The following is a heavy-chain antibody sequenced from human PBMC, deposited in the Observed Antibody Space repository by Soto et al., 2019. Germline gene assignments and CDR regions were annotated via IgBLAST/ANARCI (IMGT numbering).Heavy chain of an antibody. CDR1: GYTFTTYG. J-gene: IGHJ4*02. CDR2: ITTHNGNT. D-gene: IGHD4-17*01. Sequence: GASVKVSCKTSGYTFTTYGISWVRQATEQGLEWMGWITTHNGNTNYAQKVQGRVTMTADTSTSTSYMELRSLRSDDTAIYYCARGPHYGAWVDFFDYWGQGTLVTVSS. V-gene: IGHV1-18*01. CDR3: ARGPHYGAWVDFFDY.